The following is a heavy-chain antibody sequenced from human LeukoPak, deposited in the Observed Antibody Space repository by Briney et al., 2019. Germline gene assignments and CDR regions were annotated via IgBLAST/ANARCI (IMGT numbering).Heavy chain of an antibody. D-gene: IGHD5-24*01. Sequence: PGGSLRLSCAASGFTFSAFWMTWVRQAPGKGLEWVASIKGDGSEKFYVDSVKGRFTISRDNAKKSLYLQMNSLTAEDAAVYYCARGRDNVYWGQGTLVTVSS. V-gene: IGHV3-7*04. J-gene: IGHJ4*02. CDR1: GFTFSAFW. CDR3: ARGRDNVY. CDR2: IKGDGSEK.